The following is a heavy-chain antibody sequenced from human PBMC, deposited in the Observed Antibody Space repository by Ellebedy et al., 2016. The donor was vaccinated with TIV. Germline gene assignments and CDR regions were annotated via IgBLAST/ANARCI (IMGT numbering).Heavy chain of an antibody. J-gene: IGHJ4*02. CDR1: GFTFSTYG. CDR2: ISYDGTTK. Sequence: GESLKISCAASGFTFSTYGMHWVRLAPGKGLEWVTLISYDGTTKYNADSVRGRFTISRDISKNTVYLQMNSLRAEDTAVYYCATSAVGHSHGYYFDYWGQGTLVTVST. D-gene: IGHD3-22*01. CDR3: ATSAVGHSHGYYFDY. V-gene: IGHV3-30*03.